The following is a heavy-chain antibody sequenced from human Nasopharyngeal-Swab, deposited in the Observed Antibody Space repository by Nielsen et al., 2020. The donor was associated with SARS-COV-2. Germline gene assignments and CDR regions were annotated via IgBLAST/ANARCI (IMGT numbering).Heavy chain of an antibody. D-gene: IGHD6-19*01. CDR3: AKDTAVAGEYYYYYYMDV. Sequence: GGSLRLSCAASGFTFSSYGMHWVRQAQGKGLEWVAVISYDGSKKYYVDSVKGRFTISRDNSKNTLYLQMNSLRVEDTAVYYCAKDTAVAGEYYYYYYMDVWGKGTTVTVSS. V-gene: IGHV3-30*18. J-gene: IGHJ6*03. CDR2: ISYDGSKK. CDR1: GFTFSSYG.